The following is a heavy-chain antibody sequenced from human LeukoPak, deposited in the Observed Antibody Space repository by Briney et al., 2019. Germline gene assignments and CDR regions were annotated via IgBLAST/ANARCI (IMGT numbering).Heavy chain of an antibody. CDR2: IYYSGST. CDR1: GGSISSYY. CDR3: ASSNWDSTFFDC. D-gene: IGHD1-7*01. J-gene: IGHJ4*02. V-gene: IGHV4-59*01. Sequence: SETLSLTCTVSGGSISSYYWSWIRQPPGKGLEWIGYIYYSGSTNYNPSLKSRVTISVDTSKNQFSLKLSSVTAADTAVYYCASSNWDSTFFDCWGQGAMVTVSS.